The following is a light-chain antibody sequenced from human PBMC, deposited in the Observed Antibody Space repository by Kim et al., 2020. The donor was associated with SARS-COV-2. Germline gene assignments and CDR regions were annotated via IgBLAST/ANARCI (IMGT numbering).Light chain of an antibody. J-gene: IGLJ2*01. CDR1: SGSIASSY. CDR3: QSYDTSSRV. CDR2: EDN. Sequence: GKTVTISCTRSSGSIASSYVQWYQQRPGSAPTTVIFEDNQRPSGVPDRFSGSIDSSSNSASLIISGLKTEDEADYYCQSYDTSSRVFGGGTQLTVL. V-gene: IGLV6-57*03.